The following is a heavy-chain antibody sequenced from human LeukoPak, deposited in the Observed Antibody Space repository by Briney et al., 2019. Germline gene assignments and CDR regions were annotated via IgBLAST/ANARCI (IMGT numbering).Heavy chain of an antibody. CDR3: ARDPGSYYLDY. J-gene: IGHJ4*02. D-gene: IGHD3-10*01. Sequence: PGGSLRLSCAASGFTFSSYEMNWVRQAPGKGLEWVSYISSSGSTIYYADSVKGRFTISRDNAKNSLYLQMNSPRAEDTAVYYCARDPGSYYLDYWGQGTLVTVSS. V-gene: IGHV3-48*03. CDR1: GFTFSSYE. CDR2: ISSSGSTI.